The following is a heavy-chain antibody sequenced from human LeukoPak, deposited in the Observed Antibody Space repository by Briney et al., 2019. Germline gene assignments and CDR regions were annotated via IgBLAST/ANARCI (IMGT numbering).Heavy chain of an antibody. CDR2: ISSSSYI. Sequence: PEGSLRLSCAASGFTFSSYSMNWVRQAPGKGLEWVSSISSSSYIYYADSVKGRFTISRDNAKNSLYLQMNSLRAEDTAVYYCARDQSGITGTIWFDPWGQGTLVTVSS. V-gene: IGHV3-21*01. CDR1: GFTFSSYS. D-gene: IGHD1-7*01. J-gene: IGHJ5*02. CDR3: ARDQSGITGTIWFDP.